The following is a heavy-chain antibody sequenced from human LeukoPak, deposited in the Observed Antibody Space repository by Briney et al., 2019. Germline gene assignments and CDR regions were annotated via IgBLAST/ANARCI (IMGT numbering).Heavy chain of an antibody. V-gene: IGHV3-7*04. CDR2: INQDGSKK. J-gene: IGHJ4*02. D-gene: IGHD6-13*01. CDR1: GFTISTYW. CDR3: ARAVAAADSY. Sequence: GGSLRLSCTASGFTISTYWMSWVRQAPGKGLEWVANINQDGSKKYYVDSVKGRFTISRDNVKNSVYLQMNSLRAEDTAVYSCARAVAAADSYWGGGTLVTVSS.